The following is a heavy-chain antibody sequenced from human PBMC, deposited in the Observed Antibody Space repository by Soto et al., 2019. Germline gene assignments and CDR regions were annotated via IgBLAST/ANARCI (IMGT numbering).Heavy chain of an antibody. CDR3: ARDGIAVAGTIDYYYGMDV. V-gene: IGHV1-2*04. J-gene: IGHJ6*02. CDR1: GYTFTGYY. Sequence: SAKVFYKASGYTFTGYYMHWVRQAPGQGREWMGWINPNSGGTNYAQKFQGWVTMTRDTSISTAYMELSRLRSDDTAVYYCARDGIAVAGTIDYYYGMDVWGQGTTVTVSS. D-gene: IGHD6-19*01. CDR2: INPNSGGT.